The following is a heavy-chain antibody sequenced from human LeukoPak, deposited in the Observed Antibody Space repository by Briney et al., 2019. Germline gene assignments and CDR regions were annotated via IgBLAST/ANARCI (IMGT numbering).Heavy chain of an antibody. CDR1: GGSLSGYY. J-gene: IGHJ4*02. CDR3: ASGKPDSYYDILTGFDY. CDR2: INHSGST. D-gene: IGHD3-9*01. Sequence: SETLSLTCAVYGGSLSGYYWSWIRQPPGKGLEWIGEINHSGSTNHNPSLKSRVTISVDTSKNQFSLKLSSVTAADTAVYYCASGKPDSYYDILTGFDYWGQGTLVTVSS. V-gene: IGHV4-34*01.